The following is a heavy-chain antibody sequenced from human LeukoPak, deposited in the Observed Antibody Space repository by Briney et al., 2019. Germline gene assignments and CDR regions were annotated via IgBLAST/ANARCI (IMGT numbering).Heavy chain of an antibody. J-gene: IGHJ4*02. CDR3: AGSTDLDY. CDR1: GFTFSTYA. V-gene: IGHV3-21*01. CDR2: ISSSNSFI. Sequence: GGSLRLSCAASGFTFSTYAVNWVRQAPGKGLEWVSSISSSNSFIYYADSVKGRFTISRDNAKNSLFLQMNSLSAEDTAVYYCAGSTDLDYWGQGTLVTVSS. D-gene: IGHD1-14*01.